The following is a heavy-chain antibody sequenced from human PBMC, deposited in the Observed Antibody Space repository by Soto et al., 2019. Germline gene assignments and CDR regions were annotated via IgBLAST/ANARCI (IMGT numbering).Heavy chain of an antibody. CDR1: GGTFSSYA. V-gene: IGHV1-69*01. J-gene: IGHJ3*02. CDR2: IIAICGTA. CDR3: EVMSGGSTRSAFDI. D-gene: IGHD2-15*01. Sequence: QVQLVQSGAEVKKPGSSVKVSCKASGGTFSSYAISWVRQAPGQGLEWMGGIIAICGTANYAQTFQGRITISADESTTTAYMELSSLRSEDSAVYYCEVMSGGSTRSAFDIWGQGTMVTVSS.